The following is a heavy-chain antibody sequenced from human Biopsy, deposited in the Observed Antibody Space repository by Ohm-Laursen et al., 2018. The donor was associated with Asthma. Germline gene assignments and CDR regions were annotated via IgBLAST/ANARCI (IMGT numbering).Heavy chain of an antibody. J-gene: IGHJ4*02. CDR2: INSVFGAT. CDR3: ARKAGSCISRTCYSLDF. CDR1: GGTFNTYV. Sequence: SVKVSCKSLGGTFNTYVIGWVRQAPGQGLEWMGGINSVFGATTYPQKFQDRVTITADDSTSTVYMELSSLRSEDTAVYYCARKAGSCISRTCYSLDFRGQGTLVTVSS. V-gene: IGHV1-69*13. D-gene: IGHD2-2*01.